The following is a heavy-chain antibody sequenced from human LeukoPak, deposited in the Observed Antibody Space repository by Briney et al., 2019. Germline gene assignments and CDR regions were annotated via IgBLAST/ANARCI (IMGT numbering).Heavy chain of an antibody. J-gene: IGHJ6*03. CDR3: ARAFRDIVVVPAAKGKYYYYYYMDV. V-gene: IGHV1-2*02. D-gene: IGHD2-2*01. CDR2: INPNSGGT. Sequence: ASVKVSCKASGYTFTGYYMHWVRQAPGQGLEWMGWINPNSGGTNYAQKFQGRVTMTRDTSISTAYMELSRLRSDDTAVYYCARAFRDIVVVPAAKGKYYYYYYMDVWGKGTTVTISS. CDR1: GYTFTGYY.